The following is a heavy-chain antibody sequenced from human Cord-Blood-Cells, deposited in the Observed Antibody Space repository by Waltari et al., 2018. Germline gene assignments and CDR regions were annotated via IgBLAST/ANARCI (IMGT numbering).Heavy chain of an antibody. CDR1: GFTFSSYW. J-gene: IGHJ4*02. CDR3: ASSYCGGDCYYFDY. Sequence: EVQLVESGGGLVQPGGSLRLSCAASGFTFSSYWMPWVRQAPGKGLVWVSRINSDGSSTSYADSVKGRFTISRDNAKNTLYLQMNSLRAEDTAVYYCASSYCGGDCYYFDYWGQGTLVTVSS. V-gene: IGHV3-74*01. D-gene: IGHD2-21*01. CDR2: INSDGSST.